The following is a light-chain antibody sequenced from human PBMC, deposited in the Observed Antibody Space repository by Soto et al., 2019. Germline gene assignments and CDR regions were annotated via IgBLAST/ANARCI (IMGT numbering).Light chain of an antibody. CDR1: SSNIGTYY. CDR3: GALDGGLNVVL. V-gene: IGLV1-51*01. Sequence: QTVVTQPPSISAAPGQKVTISCSGSSSNIGTYYVSWYQQLPGTAPKLLIADNDDRPTGIPDRFSGSKSGTSATLDNTGLQTGDEADYYGGALDGGLNVVLFGGGTKLTV. J-gene: IGLJ2*01. CDR2: DND.